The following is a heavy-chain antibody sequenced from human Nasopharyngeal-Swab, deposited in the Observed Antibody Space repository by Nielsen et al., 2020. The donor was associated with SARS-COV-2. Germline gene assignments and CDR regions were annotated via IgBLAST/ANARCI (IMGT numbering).Heavy chain of an antibody. CDR1: GFTFSSYA. CDR2: ISGSGDTT. CDR3: ARDGLDYDFWSAYFMDV. D-gene: IGHD3-3*01. J-gene: IGHJ6*02. Sequence: GESLKISCAASGFTFSSYAMRWVRQAPGKGLEWVSGISGSGDTTKYADSVKGRFTISRDNDKNTLYLQMNSLRAEDTAVYYCARDGLDYDFWSAYFMDVWGQGTTVT. V-gene: IGHV3-23*01.